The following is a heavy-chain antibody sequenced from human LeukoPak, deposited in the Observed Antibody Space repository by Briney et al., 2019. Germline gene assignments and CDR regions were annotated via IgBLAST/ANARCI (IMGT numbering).Heavy chain of an antibody. V-gene: IGHV1-8*01. J-gene: IGHJ5*02. D-gene: IGHD6-13*01. CDR3: ARGSPIGIAAAGA. Sequence: ASVEVSCKASGYTFTSYDINWVRPATGQGLEWMGWMNPNSGNTGYAQKFQGGVTMTRNTSISTAYMELSSLRSEDTAVYYCARGSPIGIAAAGAWGQGTLVTVSS. CDR1: GYTFTSYD. CDR2: MNPNSGNT.